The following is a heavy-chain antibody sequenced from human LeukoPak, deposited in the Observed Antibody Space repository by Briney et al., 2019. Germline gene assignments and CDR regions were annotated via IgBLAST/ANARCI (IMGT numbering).Heavy chain of an antibody. CDR2: IYYSGRT. D-gene: IGHD3-22*01. J-gene: IGHJ4*02. CDR1: GGSISNYY. CDR3: ARDQFYYDRSAYYRGFDY. Sequence: SETLSLTCTVPGGSISNYYWSWIRQPPGKGLEWLGFIYYSGRTNYNPYLKSRVTISVDTSKSQFSLKLSSVTAADKAVYYCARDQFYYDRSAYYRGFDYWGQGTLVTVSS. V-gene: IGHV4-59*01.